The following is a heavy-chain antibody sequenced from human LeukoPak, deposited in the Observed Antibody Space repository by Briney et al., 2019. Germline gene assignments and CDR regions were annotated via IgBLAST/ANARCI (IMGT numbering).Heavy chain of an antibody. CDR3: ARLSCGFYYDA. D-gene: IGHD3-22*01. V-gene: IGHV4-59*08. J-gene: IGHJ5*02. Sequence: SETLSLTCTVSGDSIRSYSWSWIRQPPGKGLEWIGYIYYSGSTNYNPSLKSRVTISVDTSKNQFSLKLSSVTAADTAVYYCARLSCGFYYDAWGQGTLVTVSS. CDR2: IYYSGST. CDR1: GDSIRSYS.